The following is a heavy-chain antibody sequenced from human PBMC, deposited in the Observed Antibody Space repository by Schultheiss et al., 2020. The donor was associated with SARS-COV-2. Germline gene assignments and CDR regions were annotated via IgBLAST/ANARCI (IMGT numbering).Heavy chain of an antibody. Sequence: GGSLRLSCAASGFTFSSYEMNWVRQAPEKGLEWLSYISSESATIFYTDSVKGRFTISRDNAKNSLYLHMNGLRDEDTAVYYCVRESITGDRDFDYWGQGTLVTVSS. CDR2: ISSESATI. J-gene: IGHJ4*02. CDR1: GFTFSSYE. V-gene: IGHV3-48*02. CDR3: VRESITGDRDFDY. D-gene: IGHD7-27*01.